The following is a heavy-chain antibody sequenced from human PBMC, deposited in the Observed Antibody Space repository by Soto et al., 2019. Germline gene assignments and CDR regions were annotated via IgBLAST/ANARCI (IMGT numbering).Heavy chain of an antibody. CDR3: AKDHLTTTVTTVGY. J-gene: IGHJ4*02. CDR1: GFTFSNYG. V-gene: IGHV3-30*18. CDR2: ISYHGSDK. D-gene: IGHD4-17*01. Sequence: QVQLVESGGGVVQPGRSLRLSCAASGFTFSNYGMHWVRQAPGKGLEWVAVISYHGSDKYYADSVKGRFTTSRDNSKNTLYLPMDSLRAEDTAVYSCAKDHLTTTVTTVGYWGQGTLVTVSS.